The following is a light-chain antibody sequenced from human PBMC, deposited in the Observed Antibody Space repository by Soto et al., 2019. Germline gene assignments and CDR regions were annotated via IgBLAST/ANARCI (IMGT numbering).Light chain of an antibody. CDR2: NNN. CDR1: SSNIGSNY. Sequence: QSVLTQPPSASGTPGQRVNISCSGSSSNIGSNYVYWYQQVPGTAPKVLIYNNNQRPSGVPDRFSGSKSGTAASLAISGLRSEDEADYYCAVWDDSLHGVFGGGTKLTVL. CDR3: AVWDDSLHGV. V-gene: IGLV1-47*02. J-gene: IGLJ3*02.